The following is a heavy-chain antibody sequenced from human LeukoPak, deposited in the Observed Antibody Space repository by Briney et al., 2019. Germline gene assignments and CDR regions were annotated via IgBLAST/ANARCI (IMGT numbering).Heavy chain of an antibody. D-gene: IGHD6-13*01. J-gene: IGHJ4*02. CDR2: IIPIFGTA. V-gene: IGHV1-69*13. CDR3: ARFLFEGYSSSSLDY. CDR1: GGTFSSYA. Sequence: SVKVSCKASGGTFSSYAISWVRQAPGQGLEWMGGIIPIFGTANYAQKFQGRAAITADESTSTAYMELSSLRSEDTAVYYCARFLFEGYSSSSLDYWGQGTLVTVSS.